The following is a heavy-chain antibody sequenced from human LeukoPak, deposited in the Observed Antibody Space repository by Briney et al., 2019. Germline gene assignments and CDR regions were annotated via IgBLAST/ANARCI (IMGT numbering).Heavy chain of an antibody. Sequence: ASVKVSCKASGYTFTGYYMHWVRQAPGQGLEWMGWFNPNSGGTNYAQKFQGWVTMTRDTSISTAYMELSRLRSDDTAVYYCARDQGKWIQLWSFDYWGQGTLVTVSS. CDR3: ARDQGKWIQLWSFDY. J-gene: IGHJ4*02. CDR2: FNPNSGGT. V-gene: IGHV1-2*04. D-gene: IGHD5-18*01. CDR1: GYTFTGYY.